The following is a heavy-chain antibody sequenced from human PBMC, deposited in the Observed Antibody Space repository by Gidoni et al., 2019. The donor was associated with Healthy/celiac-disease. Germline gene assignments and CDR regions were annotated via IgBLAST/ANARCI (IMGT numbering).Heavy chain of an antibody. CDR2: ISWNSGSI. CDR1: GFTFDDYA. Sequence: EVQLVESGGGLVQPGRSLRLSCAASGFTFDDYAMHWVRQAPGKGLEWVSGISWNSGSIGYADSVKGRFTISRDNAKNSLYLQMNRLRAEDTALYYCAKASRYNWFDPWGQGTLVTVSS. V-gene: IGHV3-9*01. J-gene: IGHJ5*02. CDR3: AKASRYNWFDP.